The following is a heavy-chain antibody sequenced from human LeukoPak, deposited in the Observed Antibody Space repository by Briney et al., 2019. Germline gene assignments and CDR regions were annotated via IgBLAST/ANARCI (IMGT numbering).Heavy chain of an antibody. J-gene: IGHJ4*02. CDR3: ARFYDSSGYYYPFDY. CDR2: ISGSGGST. CDR1: GFTFDDYA. Sequence: GGSLRLSCAASGFTFDDYAMHWVRQAPGKGLEWVSAISGSGGSTYYADSVKGRFTISRDNSKNTLYLQMNSLRAEDTAVYYCARFYDSSGYYYPFDYWGQGTLVTVSS. D-gene: IGHD3-22*01. V-gene: IGHV3-23*01.